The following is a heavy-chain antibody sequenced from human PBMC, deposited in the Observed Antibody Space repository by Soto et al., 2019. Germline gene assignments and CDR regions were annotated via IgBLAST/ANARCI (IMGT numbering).Heavy chain of an antibody. D-gene: IGHD2-21*01. CDR1: GVSIHNSHSF. CDR2: VYYSGGA. J-gene: IGHJ5*01. V-gene: IGHV4-39*01. CDR3: GRVVEGATRHTDFDS. Sequence: SETLSLTCAVSGVSIHNSHSFWGWIRQPPGKGLEFIANVYYSGGAHYNPSFKSRVTISVDTATNQVSLRMSSVTAADTAVYFCGRVVEGATRHTDFDSWGQGALVTVSS.